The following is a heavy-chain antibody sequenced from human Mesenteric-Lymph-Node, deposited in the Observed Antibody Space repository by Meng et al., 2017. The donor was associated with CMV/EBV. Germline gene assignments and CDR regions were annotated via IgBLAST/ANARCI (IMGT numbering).Heavy chain of an antibody. Sequence: SGPTLVKPTQTLTLTCTFSGFSLSTGGVGVGWIRQPPGKALEWLALIYWNGDKRYSPSLKSRLTITKDTSKNQVVLTMTNMDPEDTATYYCAHRYLGHYDFWSGQGDYFDYWGQGTLVTVSS. CDR2: IYWNGDK. CDR3: AHRYLGHYDFWSGQGDYFDY. J-gene: IGHJ4*02. CDR1: GFSLSTGGVG. V-gene: IGHV2-5*01. D-gene: IGHD3-3*01.